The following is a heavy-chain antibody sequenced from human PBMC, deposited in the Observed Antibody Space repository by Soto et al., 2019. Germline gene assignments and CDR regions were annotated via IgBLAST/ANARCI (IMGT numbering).Heavy chain of an antibody. J-gene: IGHJ4*02. CDR1: GFTFTNYN. Sequence: PGGSLRLSCTASGFTFTNYNMNWVRQAPGKGLQWVSSISGDSNTIYYADSVKGRFTISRDNAKNSLSLQMNSLRAEDTAFYFCARGPIPVPMFFFDYWGQGSLVTVSS. CDR2: ISGDSNTI. D-gene: IGHD3-10*02. CDR3: ARGPIPVPMFFFDY. V-gene: IGHV3-21*01.